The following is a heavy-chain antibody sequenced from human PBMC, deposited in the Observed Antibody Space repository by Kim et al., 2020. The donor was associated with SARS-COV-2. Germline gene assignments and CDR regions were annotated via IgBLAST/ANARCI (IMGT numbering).Heavy chain of an antibody. CDR1: GGSFSGYY. V-gene: IGHV4-34*01. J-gene: IGHJ4*02. CDR3: ARAANWNDAKYFDY. CDR2: INHSGST. D-gene: IGHD1-1*01. Sequence: SETLSPTCAVYGGSFSGYYWSWIRQPPGKGLEWIGEINHSGSTNYNPSLKSRVTISVDTSKNQFSLKLSSVTAADTAVYYCARAANWNDAKYFDYWGQGTLVTVSS.